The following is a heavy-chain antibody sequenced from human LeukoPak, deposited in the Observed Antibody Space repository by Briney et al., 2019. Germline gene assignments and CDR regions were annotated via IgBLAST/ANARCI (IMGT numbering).Heavy chain of an antibody. CDR2: ISSHNHNA. CDR1: GYSFTSYY. J-gene: IGHJ4*02. D-gene: IGHD4-17*01. CDR3: ARDEDYGIFVNIDY. V-gene: IGHV1-18*04. Sequence: ASVKVSCKASGYSFTSYYMHWVRQAPGQGPEWMGYISSHNHNAQYAQKFQDRLTLTTDTSTSTFYMELSRLRSDDTAVYYCARDEDYGIFVNIDYWGQGTLVTVSS.